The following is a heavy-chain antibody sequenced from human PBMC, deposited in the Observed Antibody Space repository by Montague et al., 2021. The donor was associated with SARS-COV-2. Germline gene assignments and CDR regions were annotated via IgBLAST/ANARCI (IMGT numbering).Heavy chain of an antibody. CDR2: IYANGNF. CDR1: GDSITPYGDSIGGYF. Sequence: SETLSLTCSVSGDSITPYGDSIGGYFWSWIRQPAGKGLEWIGRIYANGNFDYNPSLNSRVSMSMYTSKQEFSMRLISVTAADTAVDYCARDAYYFGPGQEKHGAFDPWGQGILVTVSS. D-gene: IGHD2/OR15-2a*01. J-gene: IGHJ5*02. V-gene: IGHV4-4*07. CDR3: ARDAYYFGPGQEKHGAFDP.